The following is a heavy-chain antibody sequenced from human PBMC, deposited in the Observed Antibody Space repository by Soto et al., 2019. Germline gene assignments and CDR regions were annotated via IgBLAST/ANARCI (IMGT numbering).Heavy chain of an antibody. CDR1: GFTFSSYA. D-gene: IGHD3-16*02. Sequence: GGSLRLSCAASGFTFSSYAMSWVRQAPGKGLEWVSAISGSGGSTYYADSVKGRFTISRDNSKNTLYLQMNSLRAEDTAVYYCAKQLTFGGVIGTSDYWGQGTLVTVSS. CDR2: ISGSGGST. J-gene: IGHJ4*02. CDR3: AKQLTFGGVIGTSDY. V-gene: IGHV3-23*01.